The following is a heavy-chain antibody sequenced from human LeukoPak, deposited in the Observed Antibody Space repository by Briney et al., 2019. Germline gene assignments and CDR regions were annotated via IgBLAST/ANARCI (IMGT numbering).Heavy chain of an antibody. V-gene: IGHV7-4-1*02. CDR2: INTNTGNP. D-gene: IGHD2/OR15-2a*01. CDR1: GYIFDIYA. Sequence: ASVKVSCKASGYIFDIYAMIWVRQAPGQGLELTGWINTNTGNPTYAQGFTGRFVFSLDTSVSTAYLQISSLKAEDTAVYYCARDYTLTLGSTTYFQHWGQGTLVTVSS. CDR3: ARDYTLTLGSTTYFQH. J-gene: IGHJ1*01.